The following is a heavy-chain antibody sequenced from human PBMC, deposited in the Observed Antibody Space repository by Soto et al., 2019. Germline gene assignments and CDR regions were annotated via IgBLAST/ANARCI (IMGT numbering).Heavy chain of an antibody. CDR1: GYTFTSYD. D-gene: IGHD1-1*01. Sequence: ASVKVSCKASGYTFTSYDINWVRQATGQGLEWMGWMNPNSGNTGYAQKFQGRVTMTRNTSISTAYMELSSLRSEDTAVYYCAREVGPYTTGTNYYYMDVWGKGTTVTVSS. CDR2: MNPNSGNT. J-gene: IGHJ6*03. V-gene: IGHV1-8*01. CDR3: AREVGPYTTGTNYYYMDV.